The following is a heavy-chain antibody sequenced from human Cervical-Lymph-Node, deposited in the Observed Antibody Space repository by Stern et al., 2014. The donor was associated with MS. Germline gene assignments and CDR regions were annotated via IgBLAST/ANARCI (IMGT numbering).Heavy chain of an antibody. V-gene: IGHV3-11*01. D-gene: IGHD3-3*01. CDR2: ISSSGSAI. CDR3: ASDNYDSGSGYYGY. J-gene: IGHJ4*02. Sequence: QMQLVQSGGGLVKPGGSLRLSCATSGFTFSVYYASWIRQAPGKGLEWISYISSSGSAIYYADSVKGRFTISRDNAKNSLYLQMNSLTAEDTAVYYCASDNYDSGSGYYGYWGQGTLVTVSS. CDR1: GFTFSVYY.